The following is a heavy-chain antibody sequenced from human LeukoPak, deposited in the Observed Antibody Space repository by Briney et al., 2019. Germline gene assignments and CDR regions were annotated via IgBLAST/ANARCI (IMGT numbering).Heavy chain of an antibody. V-gene: IGHV4-59*08. CDR1: GGSISGRY. Sequence: SEALSLTCAVSGGSISGRYWSWIRQPPGKGLEWIANWRYDGSPNYTPSLESRATISLDTSKNQFSLRLTSVTAADTAVYYCVVTQKWLAFDYWGQGILVTVSS. CDR3: VVTQKWLAFDY. CDR2: WRYDGSP. D-gene: IGHD6-19*01. J-gene: IGHJ4*02.